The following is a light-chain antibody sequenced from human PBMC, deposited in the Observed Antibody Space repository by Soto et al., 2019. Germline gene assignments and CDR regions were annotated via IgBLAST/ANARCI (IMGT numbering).Light chain of an antibody. CDR3: SSYTTSTSFIL. CDR1: SSDIGNYDF. Sequence: QSALTQPASVSGSPGQSITISCTGTSSDIGNYDFVSWYQQVPGTAPKAMIYEVSSRPSGVSIRFSGSKSGNTASLTISGLHAEDEAYYYCSSYTTSTSFILFGGGTKLTVL. V-gene: IGLV2-14*01. J-gene: IGLJ2*01. CDR2: EVS.